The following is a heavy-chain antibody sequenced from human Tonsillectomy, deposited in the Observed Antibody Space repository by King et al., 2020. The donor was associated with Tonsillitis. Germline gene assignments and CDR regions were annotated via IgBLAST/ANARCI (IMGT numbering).Heavy chain of an antibody. CDR2: ISAYNGNT. Sequence: QLVQSGAEVKKPGASVKVSCKASGYTFTSYGISWVRQDPGQGLEWMGWISAYNGNTNYAQKLKGRDTMTTDPSTSTAYMELRSLRSDDTAVYYCAREEHYSSDSPYFDYWGQGTLVTVSS. J-gene: IGHJ4*02. CDR1: GYTFTSYG. D-gene: IGHD6-19*01. V-gene: IGHV1-18*04. CDR3: AREEHYSSDSPYFDY.